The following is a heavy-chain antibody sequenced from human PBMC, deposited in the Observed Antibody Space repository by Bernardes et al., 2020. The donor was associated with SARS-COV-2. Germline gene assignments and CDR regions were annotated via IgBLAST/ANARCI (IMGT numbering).Heavy chain of an antibody. CDR3: ARDRSSSWYEYYFDY. CDR1: GFTFSSYG. J-gene: IGHJ4*02. D-gene: IGHD6-13*01. CDR2: IWYDGSNK. V-gene: IGHV3-33*01. Sequence: GSLRLSCAASGFTFSSYGMHWVRQAPGKGLEWVAVIWYDGSNKYYADSVKGRFTISRDNSKNTLYLQMNSLRAEDTAVYYCARDRSSSWYEYYFDYWGQGTLVTVSS.